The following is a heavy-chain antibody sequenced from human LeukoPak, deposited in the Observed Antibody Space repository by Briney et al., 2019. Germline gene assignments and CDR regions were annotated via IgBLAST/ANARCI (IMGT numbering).Heavy chain of an antibody. D-gene: IGHD3-10*01. J-gene: IGHJ4*02. V-gene: IGHV3-7*05. CDR2: IKHDGSEK. CDR3: TRDSQGSGIYSVDY. Sequence: PGGSLRLSCAASGFTLSSYWMSWVRQAPGKGLEWVANIKHDGSEKYYVDSVKGRFTISRDNAKNSLFLQMDTVRAEDTAVYWCTRDSQGSGIYSVDYWGQGTLVTVSS. CDR1: GFTLSSYW.